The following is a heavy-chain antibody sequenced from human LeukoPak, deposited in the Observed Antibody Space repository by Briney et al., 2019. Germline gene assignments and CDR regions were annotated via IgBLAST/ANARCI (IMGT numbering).Heavy chain of an antibody. Sequence: GGSLRLSCAASGFSFSDYWMSWVRQAPGKGLEWVANIKKDGSEKHYVDSVKGRFTISRDNAKSSVYLQMSSLRAEDTAVYHCAKYAHGSGTSFDPWGQGTLVTVSS. CDR1: GFSFSDYW. CDR3: AKYAHGSGTSFDP. V-gene: IGHV3-7*01. J-gene: IGHJ5*02. D-gene: IGHD3-10*01. CDR2: IKKDGSEK.